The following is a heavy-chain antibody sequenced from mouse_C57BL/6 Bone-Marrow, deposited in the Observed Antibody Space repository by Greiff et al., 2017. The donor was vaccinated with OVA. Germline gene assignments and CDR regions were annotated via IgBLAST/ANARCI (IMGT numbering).Heavy chain of an antibody. CDR1: GYTFTSYG. CDR3: ARYGNLRQRAY. D-gene: IGHD2-1*01. J-gene: IGHJ3*01. Sequence: QVQLQQSGAELARPGASVKLSCKASGYTFTSYGISWVKQRTGQGLEWIGEIYPRSGNTYYNEKFKGKATLTADKSSSTAYMELRSLTSEDSAVYFCARYGNLRQRAYWGQGTLVTVSA. V-gene: IGHV1-81*01. CDR2: IYPRSGNT.